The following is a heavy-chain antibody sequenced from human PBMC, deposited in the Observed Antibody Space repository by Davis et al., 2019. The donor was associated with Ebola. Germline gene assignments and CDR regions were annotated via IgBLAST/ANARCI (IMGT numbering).Heavy chain of an antibody. CDR2: IYHSGST. CDR3: ARGKWFDP. CDR1: GGSISSSNW. V-gene: IGHV4-4*02. J-gene: IGHJ5*02. Sequence: MPGGSLRPSCAVPGGSISSSNWWSWVRQPPGKGLEWIGEIYHSGSTNYNPSLKSRVTISVDKSKNQFSLKLSSVTAADTAVYYCARGKWFDPWGQGTLVSVTS.